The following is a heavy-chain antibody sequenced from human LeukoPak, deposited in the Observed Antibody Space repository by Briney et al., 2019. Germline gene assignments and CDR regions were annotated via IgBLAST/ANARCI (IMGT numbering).Heavy chain of an antibody. CDR3: ARDLGEEGTYVDLNWFDP. CDR2: IYYSGST. D-gene: IGHD3-10*01. V-gene: IGHV4-39*07. J-gene: IGHJ5*02. Sequence: PSETLSLTCTVSGGSISSSSYYWGWIRQPPGEGLEWIGSIYYSGSTYYNPSPKSRVTISVDTSKNQFSLKLSSVTAADTAVYYCARDLGEEGTYVDLNWFDPWGQGTLVTVSS. CDR1: GGSISSSSYY.